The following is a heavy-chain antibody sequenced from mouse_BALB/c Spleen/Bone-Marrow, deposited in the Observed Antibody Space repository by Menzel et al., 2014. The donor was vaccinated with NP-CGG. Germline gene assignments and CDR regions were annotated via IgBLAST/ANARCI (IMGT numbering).Heavy chain of an antibody. CDR1: GYTFTSYW. V-gene: IGHV1S81*02. D-gene: IGHD2-1*01. Sequence: QVQLQQPGAELVKPGASVKLSCKASGYTFTSYWMHWVKQRPGQGLEWIGEINPSNGRTNYNEKFKSRATLTVDKSSSTAYMQLNSLTSEDSAVYYYARDYYGKGRFPYWGQGTLVIVSA. J-gene: IGHJ3*01. CDR2: INPSNGRT. CDR3: ARDYYGKGRFPY.